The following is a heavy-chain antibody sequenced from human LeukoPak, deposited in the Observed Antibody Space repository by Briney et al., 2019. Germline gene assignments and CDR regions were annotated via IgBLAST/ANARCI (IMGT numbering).Heavy chain of an antibody. V-gene: IGHV4-61*01. CDR2: IYYSGST. J-gene: IGHJ4*02. CDR1: GGSVSSGSYY. CDR3: ARDQSGYDYDVGY. Sequence: SETLSLTCTVSGGSVSSGSYYWSWIRQPPGKGLEWIGYIYYSGSTNYNPSLKSRVTISVDTSKNQFSLKLSSVTAADTAVYYCARDQSGYDYDVGYWGQGTLVTVSS. D-gene: IGHD5-12*01.